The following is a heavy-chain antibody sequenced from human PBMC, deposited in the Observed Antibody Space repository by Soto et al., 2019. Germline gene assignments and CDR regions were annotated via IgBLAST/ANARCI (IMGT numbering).Heavy chain of an antibody. J-gene: IGHJ6*02. V-gene: IGHV1-2*04. CDR3: ARGARVVVPAANGKGMDV. D-gene: IGHD2-2*01. CDR1: GYTFTGYY. CDR2: INPNSGGT. Sequence: GPSVTVSCKASGYTFTGYYMHWVRQAPGQGLEWMGWINPNSGGTNYAQKFQGWVTMTRDTSISTAYMELSRLISDDTAVYYCARGARVVVPAANGKGMDVWGQGTTVTVSS.